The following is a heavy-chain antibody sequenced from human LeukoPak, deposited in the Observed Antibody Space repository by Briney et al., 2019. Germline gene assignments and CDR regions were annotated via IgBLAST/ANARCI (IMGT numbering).Heavy chain of an antibody. CDR1: GFTFDDYA. Sequence: SGGSLRLSCAASGFTFDDYAMHWVRQVPGKGLEWVSLISGDAGSTYYADSVKGRFTISRDTAKKSLYLHMNSLRVEDTAVYYCARAPRGYDFWSGYYPDYWGQGTLVTVSS. D-gene: IGHD3-3*01. CDR3: ARAPRGYDFWSGYYPDY. J-gene: IGHJ4*02. CDR2: ISGDAGST. V-gene: IGHV3-43*02.